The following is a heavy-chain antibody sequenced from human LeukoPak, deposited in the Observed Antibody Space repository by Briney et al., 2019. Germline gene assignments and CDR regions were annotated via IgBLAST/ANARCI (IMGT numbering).Heavy chain of an antibody. D-gene: IGHD6-19*01. V-gene: IGHV3-23*01. CDR2: ISGSGGST. Sequence: PGGSLRLSCAASGFRFSSYAMSWVRQAPGKGLEWVSAISGSGGSTYYADSVKGRFTISRDNSKNTLYLQMNSLRAEDTAVYYCAKWSTWGRVRSDYWGQGTLVTVPS. CDR1: GFRFSSYA. J-gene: IGHJ4*02. CDR3: AKWSTWGRVRSDY.